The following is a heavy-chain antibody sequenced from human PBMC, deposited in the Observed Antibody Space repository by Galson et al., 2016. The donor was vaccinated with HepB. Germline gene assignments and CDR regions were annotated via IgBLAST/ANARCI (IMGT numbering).Heavy chain of an antibody. J-gene: IGHJ4*02. CDR3: AKLDCGRDCPRDD. CDR2: ISYVGGDK. V-gene: IGHV3-30*19. D-gene: IGHD2-21*02. Sequence: SLRLSCAASGFTFSRYGMHWVRQAPGKGLEWVAVISYVGGDKHYADSVKGRFTVSRDNSKNTLFLQMNSLRVEDTAVYYCAKLDCGRDCPRDDWGQGTLVTVSS. CDR1: GFTFSRYG.